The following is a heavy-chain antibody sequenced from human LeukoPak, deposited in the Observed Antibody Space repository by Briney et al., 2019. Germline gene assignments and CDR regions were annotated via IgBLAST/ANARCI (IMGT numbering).Heavy chain of an antibody. Sequence: RASVKVSCKASGGTFSSYAISWVRQAPGQGLEWMGGIIPIFGTANYAQKFQGRVTITADESTSTAYMELSSLRSEDTAVYYCARAPMIVVVSPDYWGQGTLVTVSS. CDR1: GGTFSSYA. V-gene: IGHV1-69*13. D-gene: IGHD3-22*01. CDR3: ARAPMIVVVSPDY. J-gene: IGHJ4*02. CDR2: IIPIFGTA.